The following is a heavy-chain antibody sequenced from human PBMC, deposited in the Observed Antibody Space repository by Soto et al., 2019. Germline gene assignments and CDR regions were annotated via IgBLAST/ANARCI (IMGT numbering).Heavy chain of an antibody. D-gene: IGHD1-26*01. CDR2: ISSSGSTI. J-gene: IGHJ5*02. CDR3: VKHADSEDWFDP. V-gene: IGHV3-11*01. CDR1: GFTFSDYY. Sequence: QVQLLESGGGLVKPGGPLRLSCAASGFTFSDYYMSWIHQAPGKRLEWVSYISSSGSTIYYADSVKGRFTISRDNAKNSLYLQMNRLRAEDTAVYYGVKHADSEDWFDPCCQGTLVTVSS.